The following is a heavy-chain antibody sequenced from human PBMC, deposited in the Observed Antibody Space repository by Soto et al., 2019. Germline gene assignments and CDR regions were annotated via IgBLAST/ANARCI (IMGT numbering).Heavy chain of an antibody. Sequence: ASVKVSCKASGYTFTSYAMHWVRQAPGQRLEWMGWINAGNGNTKYSQKFQGRVTITRDTSASTAYMELSSLRSEDTAVYYCARGPAAGTRYYYYMDVWGKGTTVTVSS. CDR2: INAGNGNT. CDR3: ARGPAAGTRYYYYMDV. D-gene: IGHD6-13*01. J-gene: IGHJ6*03. V-gene: IGHV1-3*01. CDR1: GYTFTSYA.